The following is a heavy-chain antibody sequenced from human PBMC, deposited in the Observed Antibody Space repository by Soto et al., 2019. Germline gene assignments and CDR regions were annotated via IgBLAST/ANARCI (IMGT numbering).Heavy chain of an antibody. CDR2: IIPILGIA. D-gene: IGHD3-3*01. CDR1: GGTFSSYT. V-gene: IGHV1-69*02. Sequence: SVKVSCKASGGTFSSYTISWVRQAPGQGLEWMGRIIPILGIANYAQKFQGRVTITADKSTSTAYMELSSLRSEDTAVYYCARQSHPYDFFVSFGWFGPWGQGTLVTVSS. J-gene: IGHJ5*02. CDR3: ARQSHPYDFFVSFGWFGP.